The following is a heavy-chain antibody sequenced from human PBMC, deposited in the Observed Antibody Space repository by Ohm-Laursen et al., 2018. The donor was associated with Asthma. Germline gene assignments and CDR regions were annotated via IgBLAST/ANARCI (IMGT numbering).Heavy chain of an antibody. D-gene: IGHD3-16*01. V-gene: IGHV4-59*01. CDR2: IFYSGST. CDR3: ARDSSEVSWGHHLFDS. J-gene: IGHJ4*02. Sequence: SDTLSLTCDVSGGSITNYYWSWIRQPPGKGLEWIGNIFYSGSTNYNPSLKSRVTISVGTSKNDFSLRLSSLTAADTAVYYCARDSSEVSWGHHLFDSWGQGTLVTVSS. CDR1: GGSITNYY.